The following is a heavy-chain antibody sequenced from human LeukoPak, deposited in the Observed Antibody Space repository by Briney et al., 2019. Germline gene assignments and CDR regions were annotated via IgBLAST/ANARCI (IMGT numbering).Heavy chain of an antibody. D-gene: IGHD6-13*01. CDR3: ARVRVIDGSSWYYFDY. CDR2: INTNTGNP. J-gene: IGHJ4*02. V-gene: IGHV7-4-1*02. Sequence: ASGKVSCKASGYTFTSYAMNWVRQAPGQGLEWRGWINTNTGNPTYAQGFTGRFVFSLDTSVSTAYLQISSLKAEDTAVYYCARVRVIDGSSWYYFDYWGQGTLVTVSS. CDR1: GYTFTSYA.